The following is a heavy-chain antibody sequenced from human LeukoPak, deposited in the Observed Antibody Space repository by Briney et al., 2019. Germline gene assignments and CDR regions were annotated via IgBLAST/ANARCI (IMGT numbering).Heavy chain of an antibody. Sequence: GGSLRLSCAASGFTFDDYGMSWVRQAPGKGLEWVSGINWNGGSTGYADSVKGRFTISRDNAKNSLYLQMNSLRAEDTALYYCAKDGSILTDLKRYYFDYWGQGTLVTVSS. V-gene: IGHV3-20*04. CDR3: AKDGSILTDLKRYYFDY. CDR1: GFTFDDYG. J-gene: IGHJ4*02. CDR2: INWNGGST. D-gene: IGHD3-9*01.